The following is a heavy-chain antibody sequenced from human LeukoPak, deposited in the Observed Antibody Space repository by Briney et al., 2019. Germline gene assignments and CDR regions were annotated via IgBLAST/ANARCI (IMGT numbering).Heavy chain of an antibody. CDR3: ARVRRSTVTTAWFDP. D-gene: IGHD4-17*01. CDR2: INPNSGGT. J-gene: IGHJ5*02. Sequence: GASVKVSCKASGYTFTGYYMHWVRQAPGQGLEWMGRINPNSGGTNYAQKFQGRVTMTRDTSISTAYMELSRLRSDDTAVYYCARVRRSTVTTAWFDPWGQGTLVTVYS. V-gene: IGHV1-2*06. CDR1: GYTFTGYY.